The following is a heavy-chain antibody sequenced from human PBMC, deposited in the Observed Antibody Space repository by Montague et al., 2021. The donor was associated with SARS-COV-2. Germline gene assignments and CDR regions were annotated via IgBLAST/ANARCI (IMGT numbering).Heavy chain of an antibody. CDR2: IFSGSSST. D-gene: IGHD2/OR15-2a*01. CDR1: GLPFSSYA. V-gene: IGHV3-23*03. J-gene: IGHJ5*02. Sequence: SLRLSCAASGLPFSSYAMSWVRLGPGKGLEWDSVIFSGSSSTYYADSVKGRFTIPRDNSKNTLYLQMNSLRAEDTAVCYYAAYGSNMDTGWFDPWGQGALVTVSS. CDR3: AAYGSNMDTGWFDP.